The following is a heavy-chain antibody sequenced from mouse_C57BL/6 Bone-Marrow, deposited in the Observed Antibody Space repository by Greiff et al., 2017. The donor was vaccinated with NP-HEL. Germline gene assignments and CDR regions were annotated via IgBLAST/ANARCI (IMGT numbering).Heavy chain of an antibody. CDR3: ARYGMDY. CDR1: GYTFTSYG. CDR2: IYPRSGNT. Sequence: QVQLQQSGAELARPGASVKLSCKASGYTFTSYGISWVKQRPGQGLEWIGEIYPRSGNTYYNEKFNGKATLTADKSSSTAYMELRSLTSEDSAVYFCARYGMDYWGQGTSVTVSS. D-gene: IGHD1-1*01. J-gene: IGHJ4*01. V-gene: IGHV1-81*01.